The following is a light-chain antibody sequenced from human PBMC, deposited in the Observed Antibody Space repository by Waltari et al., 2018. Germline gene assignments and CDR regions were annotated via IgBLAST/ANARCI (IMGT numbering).Light chain of an antibody. Sequence: SYELTQPPSTSVSPGQTARITCSGDDLPKQYGYWYQQKPGPAPALVIYKDSERPSGIPERISGSSSGTTVTLTINGVQAEDEADYFCQSADSSGSLWVFGGGTKLTVL. CDR2: KDS. CDR3: QSADSSGSLWV. CDR1: DLPKQY. V-gene: IGLV3-25*03. J-gene: IGLJ3*02.